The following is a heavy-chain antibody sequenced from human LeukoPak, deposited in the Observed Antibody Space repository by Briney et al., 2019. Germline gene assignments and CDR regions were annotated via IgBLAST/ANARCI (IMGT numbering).Heavy chain of an antibody. J-gene: IGHJ6*02. D-gene: IGHD3-22*01. Sequence: RSGGSLRLSCAASGFTFDDFGMTWVRQAPGKGLEWVANIKQDGSEKYYVDSVKGRFTISRDNAKNSLYLQMNSLRAEDTAVYYCARDLISVKRLIRYYYGMDVWGQGTTVTVSS. CDR2: IKQDGSEK. CDR1: GFTFDDFG. CDR3: ARDLISVKRLIRYYYGMDV. V-gene: IGHV3-7*01.